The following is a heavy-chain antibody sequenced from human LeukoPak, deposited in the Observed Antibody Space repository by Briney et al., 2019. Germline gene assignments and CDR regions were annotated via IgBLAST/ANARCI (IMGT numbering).Heavy chain of an antibody. CDR2: ISNSGGKM. V-gene: IGHV3-11*01. J-gene: IGHJ4*02. D-gene: IGHD3-16*01. CDR1: GFTFSDYY. CDR3: AREAVDSSRGIFDF. Sequence: PGGSLRLSCAVSGFTFSDYYMGWIRQAPGKGLQWVSFISNSGGKMSYADSVQGRFTIYRDNAKKSVFLQMNSLRAEDTAVYYCAREAVDSSRGIFDFWGQGTLVTVSS.